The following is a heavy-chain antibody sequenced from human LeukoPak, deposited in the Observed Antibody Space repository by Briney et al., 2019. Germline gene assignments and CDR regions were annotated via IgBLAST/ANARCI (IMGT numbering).Heavy chain of an antibody. Sequence: SETLSLTCTVSGGSISSYYWSWIRQPPGKALEWIGYIYYSGSTNYNPSLKSRVTISVDTSKNQFSLKLSSVTAADTAVYYCARGTAPQLELPPTNYYYYGMDVWGQGTTVTVSS. CDR2: IYYSGST. J-gene: IGHJ6*02. CDR1: GGSISSYY. V-gene: IGHV4-59*01. D-gene: IGHD1-7*01. CDR3: ARGTAPQLELPPTNYYYYGMDV.